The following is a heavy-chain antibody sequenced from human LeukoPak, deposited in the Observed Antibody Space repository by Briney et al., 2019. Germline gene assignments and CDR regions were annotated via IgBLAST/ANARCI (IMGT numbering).Heavy chain of an antibody. CDR1: GFTLGGHD. CDR2: VSAGHHA. D-gene: IGHD5-18*01. Sequence: GGSLRLSCTASGFTLGGHDMHWVRQTTGDSLEWVAAVSAGHHAFYAGSVKGRFTVSREDAKNSLYHQMNSLRAGDTAVYYCVREARGYHYTYFDYWGQGSLVTVSS. J-gene: IGHJ4*02. V-gene: IGHV3-13*01. CDR3: VREARGYHYTYFDY.